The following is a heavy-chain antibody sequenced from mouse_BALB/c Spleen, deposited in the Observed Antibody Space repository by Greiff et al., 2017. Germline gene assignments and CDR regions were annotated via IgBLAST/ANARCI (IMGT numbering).Heavy chain of an antibody. J-gene: IGHJ4*01. CDR3: ARARPEDYYAMDY. Sequence: VKLMESGPGLVAPSQSLSITCTVSGFSLTGYGVNWVRQPPGKGLEWLGMIWGDGSTDYNSALKSRLSISKDNSKSQVFLKMNSLQTDDTARYYCARARPEDYYAMDYWGQGTSVTVSS. CDR2: IWGDGST. D-gene: IGHD1-2*01. CDR1: GFSLTGYG. V-gene: IGHV2-6-7*01.